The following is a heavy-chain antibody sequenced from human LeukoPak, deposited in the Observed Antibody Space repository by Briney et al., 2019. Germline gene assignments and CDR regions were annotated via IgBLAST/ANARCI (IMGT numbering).Heavy chain of an antibody. J-gene: IGHJ4*02. D-gene: IGHD2-2*01. V-gene: IGHV3-23*01. CDR2: LTGDGTGT. CDR1: GLTLSNSA. CDR3: ATVGGFCPSSNCYAYFDY. Sequence: GSLRLSCVASGLTLSNSAMTWVRQAPGKGLEWVSILTGDGTGTFYADSVKGRFSISRDISTNTLYLQMNSLGVDDTALYYCATVGGFCPSSNCYAYFDYWSQRSLVTVSS.